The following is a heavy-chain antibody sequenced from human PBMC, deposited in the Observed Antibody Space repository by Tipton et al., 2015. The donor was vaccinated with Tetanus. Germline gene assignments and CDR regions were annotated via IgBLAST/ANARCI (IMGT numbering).Heavy chain of an antibody. CDR2: INYSSSYI. V-gene: IGHV3-21*01. CDR1: GFTFTSYA. Sequence: SLRLSCAASGFTFTSYAITWVRQAPGKGLEWVSSINYSSSYIFYADSVKGRFTISRDNARNLLYLQVNSLRAEDTAVYYCARVADSAMVRPLDYWGQGALVTVSS. D-gene: IGHD5-18*01. J-gene: IGHJ4*02. CDR3: ARVADSAMVRPLDY.